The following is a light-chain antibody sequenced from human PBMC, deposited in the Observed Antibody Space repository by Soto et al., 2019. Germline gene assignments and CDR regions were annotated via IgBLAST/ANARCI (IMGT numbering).Light chain of an antibody. V-gene: IGKV3-15*01. CDR2: GAS. CDR3: QQYNNWPSWT. Sequence: EIVMTQSPATLSVSPGERATRSCRASQSVSSNLAWYQQKPGQAPRLLIYGASTRATGIPARFSGSGSGTEFTLTISSLEPEDFAVYYCQQYNNWPSWTFGQGTKVDIK. J-gene: IGKJ1*01. CDR1: QSVSSN.